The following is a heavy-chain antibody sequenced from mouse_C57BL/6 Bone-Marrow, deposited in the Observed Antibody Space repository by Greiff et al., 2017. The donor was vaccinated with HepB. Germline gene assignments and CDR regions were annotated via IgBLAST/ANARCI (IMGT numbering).Heavy chain of an antibody. D-gene: IGHD2-5*01. V-gene: IGHV1-15*01. CDR3: TRPYSKRAWFAY. CDR1: GYTFTDYE. J-gene: IGHJ3*01. Sequence: QVQLQHSGAELVRPGASVTLSCKASGYTFTDYEMHWVKQTPVHGLEWIGAIDPETGGTAYNQKFKGKAILTADKSSSTAYMELRSLTSEDSAVYYCTRPYSKRAWFAYWGQGTLVTVSA. CDR2: IDPETGGT.